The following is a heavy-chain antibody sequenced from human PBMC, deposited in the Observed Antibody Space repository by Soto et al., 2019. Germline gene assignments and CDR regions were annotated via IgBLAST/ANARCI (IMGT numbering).Heavy chain of an antibody. CDR1: GGTFSSYA. D-gene: IGHD6-13*01. J-gene: IGHJ4*02. Sequence: EASVKVSCKASGGTFSSYAISWVRQAPGQGLEWMGGIIPIFGTANYAQKFQGRVTITADESTSTAYMELSSLRSEDTAVYYCARGSGIGWEAAAGPERQYFDYWGQGTLVTVSS. CDR2: IIPIFGTA. CDR3: ARGSGIGWEAAAGPERQYFDY. V-gene: IGHV1-69*13.